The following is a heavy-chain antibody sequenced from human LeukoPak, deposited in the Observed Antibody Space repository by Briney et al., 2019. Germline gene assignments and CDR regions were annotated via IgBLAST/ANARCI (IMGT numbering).Heavy chain of an antibody. CDR2: IRNDGSDK. Sequence: PGGSLRLSCAAFGFIFGTYGMHWVRQAPGKGLGWVAFIRNDGSDKYYAVSVEGRFTISRDNSKNTLYLQMNSLRAEDTALYYCAKDRAFGQFLWGNDYWGQGTLVTVSS. CDR1: GFIFGTYG. D-gene: IGHD3-10*01. V-gene: IGHV3-30*02. CDR3: AKDRAFGQFLWGNDY. J-gene: IGHJ4*02.